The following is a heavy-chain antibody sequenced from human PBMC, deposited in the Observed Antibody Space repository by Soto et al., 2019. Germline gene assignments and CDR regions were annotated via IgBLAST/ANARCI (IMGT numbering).Heavy chain of an antibody. Sequence: ELRLVESGGGLVQPGGSLRLSCAASGFTVSTNYMSWVRQAPGKGLEWVSIIYSGGGTYYADSVKGRFTISRHNSENTLYLQMNRLRTEDTAAYYCARDRRETLPYHYGMDVWGQGTTVTVSS. CDR1: GFTVSTNY. J-gene: IGHJ6*02. V-gene: IGHV3-53*04. D-gene: IGHD2-21*01. CDR2: IYSGGGT. CDR3: ARDRRETLPYHYGMDV.